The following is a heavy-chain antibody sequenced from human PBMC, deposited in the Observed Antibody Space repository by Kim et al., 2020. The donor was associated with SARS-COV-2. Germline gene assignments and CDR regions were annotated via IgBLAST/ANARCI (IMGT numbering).Heavy chain of an antibody. Sequence: YADSVKGRFTISRDNAKNTLYLQMNSLRAEDTAVYYCASRQYTGTYYYFDSWGQGTLVVVSS. D-gene: IGHD1-26*01. CDR3: ASRQYTGTYYYFDS. J-gene: IGHJ4*02. V-gene: IGHV3-74*01.